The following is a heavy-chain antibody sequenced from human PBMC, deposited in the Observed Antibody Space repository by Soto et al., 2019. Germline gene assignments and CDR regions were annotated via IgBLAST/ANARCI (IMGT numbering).Heavy chain of an antibody. CDR1: GFTFSSYG. CDR3: ARLYYYDSSALDY. CDR2: IWYDGSNK. V-gene: IGHV3-33*01. Sequence: PGGSLRLSCAASGFTFSSYGMHWVRQAPGKGLEWVAVIWYDGSNKYYADSVKGRFTISRDNSKNTLYLQMNSLRAEDTAVYYCARLYYYDSSALDYWGQGTLVTVSS. D-gene: IGHD3-22*01. J-gene: IGHJ4*02.